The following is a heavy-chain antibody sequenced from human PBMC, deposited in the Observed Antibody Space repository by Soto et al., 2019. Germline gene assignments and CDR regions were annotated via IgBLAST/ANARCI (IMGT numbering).Heavy chain of an antibody. J-gene: IGHJ4*02. V-gene: IGHV1-18*01. CDR2: ISAYNGNT. Sequence: ASVKVSCKASGYTFTSYGISWVRQAPGQGLEWMGWISAYNGNTNYAQKLQGRVTMTTDTSTSTAYMELRSLRSDDTAVYYCARAELPADIVVVVAATGSLYFDYWGQGTLVTVSS. D-gene: IGHD2-15*01. CDR3: ARAELPADIVVVVAATGSLYFDY. CDR1: GYTFTSYG.